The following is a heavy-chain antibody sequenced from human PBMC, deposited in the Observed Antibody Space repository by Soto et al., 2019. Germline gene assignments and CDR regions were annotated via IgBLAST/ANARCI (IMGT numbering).Heavy chain of an antibody. D-gene: IGHD3-10*01. V-gene: IGHV4-59*08. CDR2: IYYSGST. Sequence: SETLSLTCTVSGGSISSYYWSWIRQPPGKGLEWIGYIYYSGSTNYNPSLKSRVNISVDTSKNQFSLKLSSVTAADTAVYYCARTSIGVIPRGSGSYRGGYYYMDVWGKGTTVTVSS. J-gene: IGHJ6*03. CDR1: GGSISSYY. CDR3: ARTSIGVIPRGSGSYRGGYYYMDV.